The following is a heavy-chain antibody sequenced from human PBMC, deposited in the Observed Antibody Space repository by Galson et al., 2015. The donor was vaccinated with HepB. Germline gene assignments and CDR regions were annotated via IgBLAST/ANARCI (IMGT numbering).Heavy chain of an antibody. V-gene: IGHV3-23*01. CDR1: GFTFSSYS. Sequence: SLRLSCAASGFTFSSYSMSWVRQAPGKGLEWVSAISGSGGSTYYADSVKGRFTIFRDNSKNTLYLQMYSLRAEDTAVYYCAKGTLVRGVGAFDIRGQGTMVPVSS. D-gene: IGHD3-10*01. CDR2: ISGSGGST. CDR3: AKGTLVRGVGAFDI. J-gene: IGHJ3*02.